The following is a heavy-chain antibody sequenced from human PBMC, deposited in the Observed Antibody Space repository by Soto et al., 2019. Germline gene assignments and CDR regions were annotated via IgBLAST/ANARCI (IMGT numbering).Heavy chain of an antibody. CDR3: ATSNIAAAGFYYYGMDV. CDR2: IYYSGST. J-gene: IGHJ6*02. Sequence: ETLSLTCTVSGGSISSYYWNWIRQPPGKGLEWIGYIYYSGSTNYNPSLKSRVTISSDTSKNQFSLKLSSVTAADTAVYYCATSNIAAAGFYYYGMDVWGRGTTVTVSS. D-gene: IGHD6-13*01. CDR1: GGSISSYY. V-gene: IGHV4-59*01.